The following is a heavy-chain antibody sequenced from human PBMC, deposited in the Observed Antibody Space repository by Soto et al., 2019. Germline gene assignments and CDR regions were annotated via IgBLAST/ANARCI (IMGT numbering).Heavy chain of an antibody. CDR2: IWYDGSNK. J-gene: IGHJ6*02. Sequence: VQLVESGGGVVQPGRSLRLSCAASGFTFSSYGMHWVRQAPGKGLEWVAVIWYDGSNKYYADSVKGRFTISRDNSKNTLYLQMNSLRAEDTAVYYCAREAYDSSGYYYVDYYYGMDVWGQGTTVTVSS. V-gene: IGHV3-33*01. D-gene: IGHD3-22*01. CDR1: GFTFSSYG. CDR3: AREAYDSSGYYYVDYYYGMDV.